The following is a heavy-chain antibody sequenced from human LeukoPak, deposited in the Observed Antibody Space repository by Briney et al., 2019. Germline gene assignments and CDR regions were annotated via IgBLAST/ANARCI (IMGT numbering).Heavy chain of an antibody. CDR2: ISSSGSTI. CDR3: ARTGPIYGNQDHADV. J-gene: IGHJ6*02. Sequence: GGSLRLSCAASGFTFSDYYMSWIRQAPGKGVEGVSYISSSGSTIYYADSVKGRFTISRDNAKNSLYLQMNSLRAEDTAVYYCARTGPIYGNQDHADVWGQGTTVTVSS. CDR1: GFTFSDYY. D-gene: IGHD1-26*01. V-gene: IGHV3-11*01.